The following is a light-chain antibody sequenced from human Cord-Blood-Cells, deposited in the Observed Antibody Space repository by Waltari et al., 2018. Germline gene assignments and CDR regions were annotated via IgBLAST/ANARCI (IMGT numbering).Light chain of an antibody. Sequence: QSALTQPASVSGSPGQSITISCTGTSSDVGSYNLFSWYQQHPGKAPKLMIYEGSKRPSGFSNRFSGSKSGNTASLTISGLQAEDEADYYCSSYAGSSTWVFGGGTKLTVL. CDR1: SSDVGSYNL. CDR2: EGS. J-gene: IGLJ3*02. V-gene: IGLV2-23*01. CDR3: SSYAGSSTWV.